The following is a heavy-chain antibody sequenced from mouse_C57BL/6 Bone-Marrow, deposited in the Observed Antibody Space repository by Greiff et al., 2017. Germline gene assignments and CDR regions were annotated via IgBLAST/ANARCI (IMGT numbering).Heavy chain of an antibody. D-gene: IGHD2-2*01. CDR1: GYTFTSYW. CDR3: ARGAMVTTGTAY. Sequence: QVQLQQPGAELVRPGTSVKLSCKASGYTFTSYWMHWVKQRPGQGLEWIGVIDPSDSYTNYNQKFKGKATLTVDTSSSTAYMQLSSLTSEASAVYYCARGAMVTTGTAYWGQGTLVTVSA. CDR2: IDPSDSYT. J-gene: IGHJ3*01. V-gene: IGHV1-59*01.